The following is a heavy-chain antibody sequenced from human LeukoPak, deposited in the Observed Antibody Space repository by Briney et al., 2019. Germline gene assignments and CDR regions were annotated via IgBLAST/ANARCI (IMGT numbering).Heavy chain of an antibody. CDR1: GFTFSSYS. CDR2: ITSDSSFI. CDR3: ARAVTYCSGGSCYSGHPSAY. J-gene: IGHJ4*02. Sequence: GGSLRLSCAASGFTFSSYSMNWVRQAPGKGLEWVSSITSDSSFIFYADSVKGRFTISRDNAKNSLYLQMNTLRAEDTAVYYCARAVTYCSGGSCYSGHPSAYWGQGTLVTVSS. D-gene: IGHD2-15*01. V-gene: IGHV3-21*01.